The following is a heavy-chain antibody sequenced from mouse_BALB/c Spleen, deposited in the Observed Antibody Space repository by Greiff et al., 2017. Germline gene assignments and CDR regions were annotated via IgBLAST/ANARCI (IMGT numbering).Heavy chain of an antibody. D-gene: IGHD2-14*01. V-gene: IGHV14-4*02. CDR2: IDPENGDT. J-gene: IGHJ3*01. CDR3: NARLRTRGFAY. CDR1: GFNINDYY. Sequence: EVKLMASGAELVRSGASVKLSCTASGFNINDYYMHWVKQRPEQGLEWIGWIDPENGDTEYAQKFQGKATMTADTSSNTAYLQLSSLTSEDTAVYYCNARLRTRGFAYWGQGTLVTVSA.